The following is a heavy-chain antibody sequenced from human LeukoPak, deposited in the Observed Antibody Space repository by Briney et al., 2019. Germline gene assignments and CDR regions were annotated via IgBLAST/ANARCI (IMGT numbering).Heavy chain of an antibody. CDR1: GYTLTDYY. Sequence: ASVTVSCKASGYTLTDYYIHWVRQAPGQGLEWMGWTNPTSGDTNYAQRFQGRVTMTRDTSTSTAYMELGGLRSDDTAIYYCARGVVYYRLDFWGQGALVAVSS. J-gene: IGHJ4*02. V-gene: IGHV1-2*02. D-gene: IGHD3-22*01. CDR2: TNPTSGDT. CDR3: ARGVVYYRLDF.